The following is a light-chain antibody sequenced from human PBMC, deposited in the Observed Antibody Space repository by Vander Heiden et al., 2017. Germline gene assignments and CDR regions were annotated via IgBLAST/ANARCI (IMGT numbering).Light chain of an antibody. V-gene: IGKV4-1*01. Sequence: DIVMTQSPDSLTVSLGERATINCKSSQSVFDASNNKNSLAWYQQKAGQPPKLLINWASTRESGVPDRISSSGSGTNFTLTISSLQAEDVALYYCQQYYTPPLTFGGGTKVEIK. CDR3: QQYYTPPLT. J-gene: IGKJ4*01. CDR2: WAS. CDR1: QSVFDASNNKNS.